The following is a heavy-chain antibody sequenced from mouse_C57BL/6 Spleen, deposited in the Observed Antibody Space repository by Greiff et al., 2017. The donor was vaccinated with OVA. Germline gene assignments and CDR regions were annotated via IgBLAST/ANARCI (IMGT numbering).Heavy chain of an antibody. Sequence: QVQLKQSGAELVRPGASVTLSCKASGYTFTDYEMHWVKQTPVHGLEWIGAIDTETGGTAYNQKFKGKAILTADKSSSTAYMELRSLTSEDSAVYYCTRSYSNDDYYYYWGQGATLTFAT. J-gene: IGHJ2*01. D-gene: IGHD2-12*01. CDR1: GYTFTDYE. V-gene: IGHV1-15*01. CDR2: IDTETGGT. CDR3: TRSYSNDDYYYY.